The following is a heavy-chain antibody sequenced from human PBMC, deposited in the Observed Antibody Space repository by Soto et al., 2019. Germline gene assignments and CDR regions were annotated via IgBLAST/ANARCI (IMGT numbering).Heavy chain of an antibody. D-gene: IGHD2-2*01. Sequence: VASVKVSCKASGGTFSSYAISWVRQAPGQGLEWMGGIIPIFGTANYAQKFQGRVTITADKSTGTAYMELSSLRSEDTAVYYCARDRVYCSSTSCHRPYTRYYFDYWGQGTLVTVSS. V-gene: IGHV1-69*06. CDR2: IIPIFGTA. CDR1: GGTFSSYA. J-gene: IGHJ4*02. CDR3: ARDRVYCSSTSCHRPYTRYYFDY.